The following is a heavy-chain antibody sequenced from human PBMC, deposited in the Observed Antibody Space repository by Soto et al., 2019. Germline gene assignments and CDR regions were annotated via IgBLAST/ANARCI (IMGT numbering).Heavy chain of an antibody. D-gene: IGHD2-2*01. CDR1: GGTFSSYA. CDR3: ARDFGYQLLSDYYYYGMDV. J-gene: IGHJ6*02. V-gene: IGHV1-69*13. CDR2: IIPIFGTA. Sequence: ASVKVSCKASGGTFSSYAISWVRQAPGQGLEWMGGIIPIFGTANYAQKFQGRVTITADESTSTAYMELSSLRSEDTAVYYCARDFGYQLLSDYYYYGMDVWGQGTTVTVSS.